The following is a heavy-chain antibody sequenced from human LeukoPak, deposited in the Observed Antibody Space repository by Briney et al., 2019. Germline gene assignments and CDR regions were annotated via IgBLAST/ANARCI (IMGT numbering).Heavy chain of an antibody. CDR3: AKEITVAYFDY. V-gene: IGHV3-9*01. Sequence: GGSLRLSCAASGFTFDDYAMHWVRQAPGKGLEWVSGISWNSDSIGYADSVKGRFTISRDNSKNTLYLQMNSLRAEDTAVYYCAKEITVAYFDYWGQGTLVTVSS. D-gene: IGHD1-14*01. CDR2: ISWNSDSI. CDR1: GFTFDDYA. J-gene: IGHJ4*02.